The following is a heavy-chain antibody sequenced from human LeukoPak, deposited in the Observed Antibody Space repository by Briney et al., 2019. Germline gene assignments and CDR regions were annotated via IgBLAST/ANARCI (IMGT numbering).Heavy chain of an antibody. D-gene: IGHD6-19*01. J-gene: IGHJ4*02. V-gene: IGHV4-34*01. Sequence: SETLSLTCAVYGGSFSGYYWCWIRQPPREGLEWIGGINHSGSTNYNPSLKSRVTISADTSKNQSSLELSSRAAAATAVYYCARGGAVAVDYWGQGTLVTASS. CDR1: GGSFSGYY. CDR2: INHSGST. CDR3: ARGGAVAVDY.